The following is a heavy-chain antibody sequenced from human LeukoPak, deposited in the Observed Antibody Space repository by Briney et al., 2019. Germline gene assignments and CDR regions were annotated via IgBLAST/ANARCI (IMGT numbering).Heavy chain of an antibody. CDR3: ARGTTVVTRVDY. V-gene: IGHV4-30-2*01. D-gene: IGHD4-23*01. CDR2: IYHSGST. Sequence: SETLSLTCTVSGGSISSSSYYWSWIRQPPGKGLEWIGYIYHSGSTYYNPSLKSRVTISVARSKNQFSLKLSSVTAADTAVYYCARGTTVVTRVDYWGQGTLVTVSS. CDR1: GGSISSSSYY. J-gene: IGHJ4*02.